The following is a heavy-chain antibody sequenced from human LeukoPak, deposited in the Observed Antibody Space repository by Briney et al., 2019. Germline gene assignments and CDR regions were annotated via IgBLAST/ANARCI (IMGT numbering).Heavy chain of an antibody. V-gene: IGHV3-23*01. CDR3: AKDLREYTSSPRNAFHI. J-gene: IGHJ3*02. D-gene: IGHD6-6*01. CDR1: GFTFSSYA. Sequence: GGSLRLSCAASGFTFSSYAMSWVRQAPGKGLEWVSTISSSGGYTYYADSVKGRFTISRDNSKNTLYLLLNSLRAEDTAVYYCAKDLREYTSSPRNAFHIWGQGTMVTVSS. CDR2: ISSSGGYT.